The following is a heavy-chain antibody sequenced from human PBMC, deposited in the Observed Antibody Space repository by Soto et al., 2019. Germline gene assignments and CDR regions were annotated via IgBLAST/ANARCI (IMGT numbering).Heavy chain of an antibody. Sequence: GGSLRLSCAASGFTFSGSAMHWVRQASGKGLEWVGRIRSKANSYATAYAASVKGRFTISRDDSKNTAYLQMNSLKTEDTAVYYCTXDGEMATIVDYYYGMDVWGQGTTVTVSS. CDR3: TXDGEMATIVDYYYGMDV. D-gene: IGHD5-12*01. CDR1: GFTFSGSA. J-gene: IGHJ6*02. V-gene: IGHV3-73*01. CDR2: IRSKANSYAT.